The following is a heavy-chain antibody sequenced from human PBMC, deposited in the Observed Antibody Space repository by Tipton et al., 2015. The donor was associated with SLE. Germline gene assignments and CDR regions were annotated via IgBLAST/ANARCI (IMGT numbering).Heavy chain of an antibody. CDR2: IYASGSS. CDR1: GGSLSSYS. V-gene: IGHV4-4*07. J-gene: IGHJ3*02. CDR3: ARLGTREAFDI. Sequence: TLSLTCTVSGGSLSSYSWSWIRQSAGTELEWIGRIYASGSSKYNTSLKSRGTMSVDTSKNQFSLNLSSVTAADTAVYFCARLGTREAFDIWGQGIKVIVSS.